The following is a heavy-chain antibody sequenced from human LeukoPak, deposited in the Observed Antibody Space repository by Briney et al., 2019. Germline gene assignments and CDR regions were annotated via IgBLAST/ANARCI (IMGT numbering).Heavy chain of an antibody. V-gene: IGHV3-23*01. D-gene: IGHD3-22*01. Sequence: PGGSLRLSCAASGFTFSSYSMNWVRQAPGKGLEWVSAISGSGGSTYYADSVKGRFTISRDNSKNTLYLQMNSLRAEDTAVYYCAKQFSYDNSGYFHTLAYWGQGTLVTVSS. CDR1: GFTFSSYS. CDR2: ISGSGGST. J-gene: IGHJ4*02. CDR3: AKQFSYDNSGYFHTLAY.